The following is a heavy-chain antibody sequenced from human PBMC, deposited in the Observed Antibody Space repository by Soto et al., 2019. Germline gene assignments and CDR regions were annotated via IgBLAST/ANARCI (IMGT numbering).Heavy chain of an antibody. CDR1: GGSISSGDYY. V-gene: IGHV4-30-4*01. Sequence: QVQLQESGPGLVKPSQTLSLTCTVSGGSISSGDYYWGWIRQPPGKGLEWIGYIYYSGSTYYNPSLKSRVTISVDTSKNQFSLKLSSVTAADTAVYYCARDRSNPYYYYGMDVWGQGTTVTVSS. CDR3: ARDRSNPYYYYGMDV. CDR2: IYYSGST. J-gene: IGHJ6*02.